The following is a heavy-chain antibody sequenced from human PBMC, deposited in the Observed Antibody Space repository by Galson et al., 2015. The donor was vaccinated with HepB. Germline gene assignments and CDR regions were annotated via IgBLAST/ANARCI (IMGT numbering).Heavy chain of an antibody. J-gene: IGHJ3*01. V-gene: IGHV6-1*01. CDR1: GDSVSSNRAT. Sequence: CAISGDSVSSNRATWNWIRQSPSRGLEWLGRTNYRSKWFTDYALSVRGRITINPDTSKNQFSLQLNSVTPEDTAVYYCARARYNWNPVAFDLWGQGTLVTVSS. D-gene: IGHD1-20*01. CDR3: ARARYNWNPVAFDL. CDR2: TNYRSKWFT.